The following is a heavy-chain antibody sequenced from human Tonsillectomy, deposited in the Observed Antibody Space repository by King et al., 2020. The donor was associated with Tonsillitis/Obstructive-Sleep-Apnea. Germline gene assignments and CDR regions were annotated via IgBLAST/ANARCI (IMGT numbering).Heavy chain of an antibody. Sequence: VQLVESGGGVVRPGGSRRLTCATSGFSFEDYGLSWVRQAPGKGLEWVSGINWSGGIIGYADSVKGRFTISRDNAKNSLFLQMNSLRAEDTALYYCARDLPPVRGIPYDAFDVWGQGTMVTVSS. CDR3: ARDLPPVRGIPYDAFDV. CDR1: GFSFEDYG. V-gene: IGHV3-20*04. J-gene: IGHJ3*01. D-gene: IGHD3-10*01. CDR2: INWSGGII.